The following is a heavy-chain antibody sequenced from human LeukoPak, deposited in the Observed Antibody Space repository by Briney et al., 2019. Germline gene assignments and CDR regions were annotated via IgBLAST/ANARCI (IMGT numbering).Heavy chain of an antibody. Sequence: SETLSLTCTVSGGSISSYYWSWIRQPPGKGLEWIGYIYYSGSTNYNPSLKSRVTISVDTSKNQFSLKLSSVTAAGTAVYYCARSYYYGSGSYGMDVWGQGTTVTVSS. CDR3: ARSYYYGSGSYGMDV. V-gene: IGHV4-59*08. J-gene: IGHJ6*02. CDR1: GGSISSYY. CDR2: IYYSGST. D-gene: IGHD3-10*01.